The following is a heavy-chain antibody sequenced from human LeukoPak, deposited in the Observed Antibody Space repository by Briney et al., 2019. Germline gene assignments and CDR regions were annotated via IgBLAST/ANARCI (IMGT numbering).Heavy chain of an antibody. V-gene: IGHV5-51*01. J-gene: IGHJ6*03. D-gene: IGHD2-2*01. CDR3: ARHHCSSTSCYYDDYYYYMDV. Sequence: GESLKISCKGSGYSFTSYWIGWVRQMPGKGLEWMGIIYPGDSDTRYSPSFQGQVTISADKSISTAYLQWSSLKASDTAMYYCARHHCSSTSCYYDDYYYYMDVWGKGTTVTISS. CDR1: GYSFTSYW. CDR2: IYPGDSDT.